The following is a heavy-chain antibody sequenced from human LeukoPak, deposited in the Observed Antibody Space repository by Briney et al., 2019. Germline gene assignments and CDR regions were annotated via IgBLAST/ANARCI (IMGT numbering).Heavy chain of an antibody. V-gene: IGHV3-48*03. J-gene: IGHJ2*01. Sequence: PGGSLRLSCAASGFTFSSYEMNWVRQAPGKGLEWVSYISNSGGTIYYAGSVKARLTISRDNAKNSLYLQMNSLRAEDTAVYYCARDWRGYSDLWGRGTVVTVSS. D-gene: IGHD3-3*01. CDR3: ARDWRGYSDL. CDR1: GFTFSSYE. CDR2: ISNSGGTI.